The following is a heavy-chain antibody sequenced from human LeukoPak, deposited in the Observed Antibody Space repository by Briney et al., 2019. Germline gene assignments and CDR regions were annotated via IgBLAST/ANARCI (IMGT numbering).Heavy chain of an antibody. CDR3: ATSNYADYGDYFSL. CDR2: IYSGARGGSA. J-gene: IGHJ4*02. V-gene: IGHV3-53*01. CDR1: GFTVTSNY. D-gene: IGHD4-17*01. Sequence: GGSLRLSCAAAGFTVTSNYMSWVRQAPGKGLDWVSVIYSGARGGSAYYADSVKGRFTISRDDSKNTLYLQMNSLRAEDTAVYYCATSNYADYGDYFSLWGQGTLVTVSS.